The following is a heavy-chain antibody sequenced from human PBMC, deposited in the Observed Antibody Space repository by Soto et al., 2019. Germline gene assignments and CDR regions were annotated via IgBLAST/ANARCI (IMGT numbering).Heavy chain of an antibody. Sequence: SETLSLTCTVSGGSIRSYCWTWIRQPPGEGLEWIGCICYSGSTYYNPSLKSRVTISVDTSKNQFSLKLSSVTAADTAVYYCARKVNYYGSGSYYTLIEYYFDYWGQGTLVTVSS. V-gene: IGHV4-59*08. CDR3: ARKVNYYGSGSYYTLIEYYFDY. D-gene: IGHD3-10*01. CDR2: ICYSGST. CDR1: GGSIRSYC. J-gene: IGHJ4*02.